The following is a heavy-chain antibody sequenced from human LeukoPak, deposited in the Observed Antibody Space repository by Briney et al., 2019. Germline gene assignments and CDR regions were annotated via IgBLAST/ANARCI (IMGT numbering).Heavy chain of an antibody. V-gene: IGHV4-39*01. Sequence: SGTLSLTCTVSGGSISSSSYYWGWIRQPPGKGLEWIGSIYYSGSTYYNPSLKSRVTISVDTSKNQFSLKLSSVTAADTAVYYCARYIVVVVAATLASWFDPWGQGTLVTVSS. J-gene: IGHJ5*02. D-gene: IGHD2-15*01. CDR2: IYYSGST. CDR3: ARYIVVVVAATLASWFDP. CDR1: GGSISSSSYY.